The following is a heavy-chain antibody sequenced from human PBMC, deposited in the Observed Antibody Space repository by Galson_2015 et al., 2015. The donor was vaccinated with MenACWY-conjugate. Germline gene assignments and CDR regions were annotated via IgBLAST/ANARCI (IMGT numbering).Heavy chain of an antibody. Sequence: SVKVSCKASGLIFTNNGFNWVRQAPAQGLEWMGWISASNGNAKYAQKFQGRVTLTTDRSTSTAYMELRNLTSDDTALYYCAREMGYFDHWGQGSLVTVSS. CDR3: AREMGYFDH. V-gene: IGHV1-18*04. J-gene: IGHJ4*02. D-gene: IGHD6-13*01. CDR2: ISASNGNA. CDR1: GLIFTNNG.